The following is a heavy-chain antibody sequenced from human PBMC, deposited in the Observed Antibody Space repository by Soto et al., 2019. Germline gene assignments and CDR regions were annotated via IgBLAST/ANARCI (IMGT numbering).Heavy chain of an antibody. V-gene: IGHV3-30*18. Sequence: TGGSLRLSCAASGFTFSSYGMHWVRQAPGKGLEWVAVISYDGSNKYYADSVKGRFTISRDNSKNTLYLQMNSLRAEDTAVYYCAKDLDTAMVFYYYGMDVWGQGTTVTVPS. CDR3: AKDLDTAMVFYYYGMDV. J-gene: IGHJ6*02. D-gene: IGHD5-18*01. CDR1: GFTFSSYG. CDR2: ISYDGSNK.